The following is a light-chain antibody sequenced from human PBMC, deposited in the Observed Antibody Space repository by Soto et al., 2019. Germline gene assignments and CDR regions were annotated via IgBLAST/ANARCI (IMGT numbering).Light chain of an antibody. V-gene: IGKV4-1*01. J-gene: IGKJ1*01. CDR2: WAS. CDR1: QSVLYNYNNKNN. Sequence: DIVMTQSPGSLAVSPGERATINCKSRQSVLYNYNNKNNLAWYQQKPGQPPKLLIYWASTRESGVPDRFSGSEAGTDFTLTISSLQAADVAVYYCHQYDSTPRTFGQGTKVEIK. CDR3: HQYDSTPRT.